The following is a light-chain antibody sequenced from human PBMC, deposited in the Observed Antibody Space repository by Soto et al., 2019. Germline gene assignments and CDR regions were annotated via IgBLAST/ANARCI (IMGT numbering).Light chain of an antibody. CDR1: PSISTW. Sequence: DIQMTQSPSTLSASVGDRVTITCRASPSISTWLAWYQQKPGKAPKLLIYKASSLESGVPSRFTGSGSGTEFTLTISSLQPDDFATYYCQQYSNYWTFGQGTKVESK. J-gene: IGKJ1*01. V-gene: IGKV1-5*03. CDR2: KAS. CDR3: QQYSNYWT.